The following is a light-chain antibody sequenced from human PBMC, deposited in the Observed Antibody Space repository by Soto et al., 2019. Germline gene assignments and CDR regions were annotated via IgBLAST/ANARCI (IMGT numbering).Light chain of an antibody. CDR2: LNSDGSH. CDR1: SGHSNYA. CDR3: HTWVSGIVV. V-gene: IGLV4-69*01. J-gene: IGLJ2*01. Sequence: QLVLTQSPSASASLGASVKLTCTLSSGHSNYAIAWHQQQSEKGPRYLMKLNSDGSHSKGDGIPDRFSGSSSGAERYLTISSLQSEDEADYYCHTWVSGIVVFGGGTKLTVL.